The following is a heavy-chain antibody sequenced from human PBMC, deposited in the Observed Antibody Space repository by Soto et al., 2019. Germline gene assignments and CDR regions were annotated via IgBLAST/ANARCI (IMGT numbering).Heavy chain of an antibody. Sequence: SQTLSLTCAISGDSVSSNSAAWNWIRQSPSRGLEWLGRTYYRSKWYNDYAVSVKSRITINPDTSKNQFSLQLNSVTPEDTAVYYCARARGGCSGGSCYSYYYGMDVWGQGTTVTVSS. V-gene: IGHV6-1*01. CDR2: TYYRSKWYN. CDR1: GDSVSSNSAA. CDR3: ARARGGCSGGSCYSYYYGMDV. J-gene: IGHJ6*02. D-gene: IGHD2-15*01.